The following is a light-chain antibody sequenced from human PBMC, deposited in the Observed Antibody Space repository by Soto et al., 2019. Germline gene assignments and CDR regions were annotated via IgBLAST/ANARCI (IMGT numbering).Light chain of an antibody. CDR3: CAYAGSYGGV. Sequence: QSALTQPRSVSGSPGQSVTISCTGTSSDVGGYNYVSWYQQHPGKAPKLMIYDVSKRPSGVPDRFSGSKSGNTASLTISGRQAEDEADCYCCAYAGSYGGVFGGGTKVTVL. V-gene: IGLV2-11*01. CDR1: SSDVGGYNY. CDR2: DVS. J-gene: IGLJ2*01.